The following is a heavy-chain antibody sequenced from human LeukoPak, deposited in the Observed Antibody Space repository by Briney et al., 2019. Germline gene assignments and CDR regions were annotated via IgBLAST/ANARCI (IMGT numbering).Heavy chain of an antibody. D-gene: IGHD3-22*01. J-gene: IGHJ6*02. Sequence: SETLSLTCTVSGGSISSYYWSWIRQPPGKGLEWIGYIYYSGSTNYNPSLKSRVTISVDTSKNQFSLKLSSVTAADTAVYYCAGGDDSFYYYYYGMDVWGQGTTVTVSS. CDR3: AGGDDSFYYYYYGMDV. V-gene: IGHV4-59*01. CDR1: GGSISSYY. CDR2: IYYSGST.